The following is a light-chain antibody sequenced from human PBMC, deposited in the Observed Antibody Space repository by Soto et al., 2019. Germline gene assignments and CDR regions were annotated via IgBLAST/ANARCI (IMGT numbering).Light chain of an antibody. CDR1: QSVSTSY. CDR2: GAS. CDR3: QQYGNGRWT. V-gene: IGKV3-20*01. J-gene: IGKJ1*01. Sequence: EIVLTPSPGTLSSPPGERVTLSRRASQSVSTSYLAWYQQKPGQAPRLLISGASTRATGIPGRFSGSGSGTDFTLSIGRLEPEDVAVYYCQQYGNGRWTLGQGTKGEI.